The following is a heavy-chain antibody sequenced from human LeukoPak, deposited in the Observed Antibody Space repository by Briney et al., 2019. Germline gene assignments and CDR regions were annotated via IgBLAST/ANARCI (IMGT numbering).Heavy chain of an antibody. CDR1: GGSISSGGYS. CDR2: IYHSGST. CDR3: ARGGLYNWNQLYYFDY. D-gene: IGHD1-1*01. J-gene: IGHJ4*02. Sequence: SQTLSLTCAVSGGSISSGGYSRSWIRQPPGKGLEWIGYIYHSGSTYYNPSLKSRVTISVDRSKNQFSLKLSSVTAADTAVYYCARGGLYNWNQLYYFDYWGQGTLVTVSS. V-gene: IGHV4-30-2*01.